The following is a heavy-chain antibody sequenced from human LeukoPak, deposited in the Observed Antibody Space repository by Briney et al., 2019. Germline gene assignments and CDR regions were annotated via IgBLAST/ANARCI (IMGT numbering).Heavy chain of an antibody. CDR2: ISGSGGST. J-gene: IGHJ4*02. CDR1: GFTFSSYA. CDR3: ARVGDDFWSGYGFDY. Sequence: HPGGSLRLSCAASGFTFSSYAMSWVRQAPGKGLEWVSAISGSGGSTYYADSVKGRFTISRDNSKNTLYLQMNSLRAEDTAVYYCARVGDDFWSGYGFDYWGQGTLVTVSS. D-gene: IGHD3-3*01. V-gene: IGHV3-23*01.